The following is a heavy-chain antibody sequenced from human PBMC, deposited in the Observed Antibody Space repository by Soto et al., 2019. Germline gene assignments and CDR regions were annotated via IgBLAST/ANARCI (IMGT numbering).Heavy chain of an antibody. V-gene: IGHV4-30-4*01. CDR1: GGSISSGSQY. J-gene: IGHJ6*02. CDR3: ARDGRRFGDLGGYYYYDMDV. CDR2: IYHSGST. Sequence: QVQLQESGPGLVKPSQTLSLTCTVAGGSISSGSQYWSWIRQPPGKGLEWIGYIYHSGSTYYNPSLKSRVIISLATSKNQFSLKLNSVTATDTAVYYCARDGRRFGDLGGYYYYDMDVWGQGTTVTVSS. D-gene: IGHD3-10*01.